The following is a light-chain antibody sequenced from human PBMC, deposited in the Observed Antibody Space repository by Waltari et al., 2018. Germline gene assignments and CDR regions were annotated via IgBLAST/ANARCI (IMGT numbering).Light chain of an antibody. J-gene: IGKJ2*01. CDR2: WAS. Sequence: DIVMTQSPDSLAVSLGERATINCKSSQSVLYSSNNKNYLAWYQQKPGQPPKLLIYWASTRGSGVPDRFSGSGSGTDFTLTISSLQAEDVAVYYCQQYYSTPPYTFGQGTKLEIK. CDR3: QQYYSTPPYT. CDR1: QSVLYSSNNKNY. V-gene: IGKV4-1*01.